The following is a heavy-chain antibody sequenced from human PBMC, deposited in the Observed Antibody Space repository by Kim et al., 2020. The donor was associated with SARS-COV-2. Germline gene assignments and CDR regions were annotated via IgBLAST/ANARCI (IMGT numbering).Heavy chain of an antibody. J-gene: IGHJ4*02. CDR3: AKSGQLDY. D-gene: IGHD5-12*01. V-gene: IGHV3-23*01. CDR2: IDGRGATT. CDR1: GFTFSNSP. Sequence: GGSLRLSCAASGFTFSNSPMSWVRQAPGKGLEWVSTIDGRGATTYYPGSVKGRFTISRDNSKNTLYLQMNNLRAEDTAVYFCAKSGQLDYWGQGTLVTVSS.